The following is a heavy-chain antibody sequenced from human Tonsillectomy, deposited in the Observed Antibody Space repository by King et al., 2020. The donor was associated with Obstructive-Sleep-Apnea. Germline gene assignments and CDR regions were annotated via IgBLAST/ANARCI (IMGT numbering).Heavy chain of an antibody. V-gene: IGHV3-9*01. CDR3: AKAGAGSGWGAFDI. J-gene: IGHJ3*02. Sequence: VQLVESGGGLVQPGRSLRLSCAASGFTFDDYAMHWVRQAPVKGLEWVSGISWNSGSIGYADAVKGRFTISRDNAKNSLYLQMNSLRAEDTALYYCAKAGAGSGWGAFDIWGQGSMVTVSS. CDR2: ISWNSGSI. D-gene: IGHD6-19*01. CDR1: GFTFDDYA.